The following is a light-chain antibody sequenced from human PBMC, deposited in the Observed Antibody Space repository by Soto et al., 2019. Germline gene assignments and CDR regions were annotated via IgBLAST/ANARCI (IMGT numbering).Light chain of an antibody. J-gene: IGKJ2*01. V-gene: IGKV3-20*01. CDR1: QSVSSSY. CDR3: QQYGSSPGT. CDR2: GAS. Sequence: EIVLTQSPGTLSLSPGARATLSCRASQSVSSSYLAWYQQKPGQAPRLLIYGASSRATGIPDRFSGSASGTDFTLTISRLEPEDFAVYSCQQYGSSPGTFGQGTKLEIK.